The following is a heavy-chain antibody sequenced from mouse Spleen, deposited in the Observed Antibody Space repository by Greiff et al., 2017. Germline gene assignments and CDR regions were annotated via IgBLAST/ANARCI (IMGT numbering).Heavy chain of an antibody. Sequence: DVHLVESGGGLVKLGGSLKLSCAASGFTFSSYAMSWVRQTPEKRLEWVATISSGGGNTYYPDNMKGRFTISRDNAKNTLYLQMSSLKSEDTAMYYCARQGNAWFAYWGQGTLVTVSA. CDR3: ARQGNAWFAY. V-gene: IGHV5-9-3*01. CDR2: ISSGGGNT. CDR1: GFTFSSYA. J-gene: IGHJ3*01.